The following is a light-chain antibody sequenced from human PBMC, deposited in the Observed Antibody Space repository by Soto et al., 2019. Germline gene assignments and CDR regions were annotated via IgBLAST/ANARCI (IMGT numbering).Light chain of an antibody. CDR3: QQYGSSPRT. J-gene: IGKJ1*01. CDR1: QSVSSSY. Sequence: EIVLTQSPGTLSLSPGERATLSCRASQSVSSSYLAWYQQKPGQAPRLLIYGASSRATGIPDRFSGSGSGTDFTLIISRLELEDFAVYYCQQYGSSPRTFAQGTKVEIK. V-gene: IGKV3-20*01. CDR2: GAS.